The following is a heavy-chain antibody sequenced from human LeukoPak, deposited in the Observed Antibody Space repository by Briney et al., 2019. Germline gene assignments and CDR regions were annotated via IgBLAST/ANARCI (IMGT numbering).Heavy chain of an antibody. D-gene: IGHD3-22*01. V-gene: IGHV3-23*01. CDR1: GFSFDNYA. J-gene: IGHJ4*02. Sequence: GGSLRLSCAASGFSFDNYAMSWVRQAPGKGLEWASAISGSGGSTYYADSVKGRFTISRDNSKNTLYLQMNSLRAEDTAVYYCAKYYYDSSGYYSPFDYWGQGTLVTVSS. CDR2: ISGSGGST. CDR3: AKYYYDSSGYYSPFDY.